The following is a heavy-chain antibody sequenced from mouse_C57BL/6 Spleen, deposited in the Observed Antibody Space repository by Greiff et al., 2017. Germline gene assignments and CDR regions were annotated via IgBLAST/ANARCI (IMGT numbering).Heavy chain of an antibody. CDR1: GFSFNTYA. Sequence: VQLVESGGGLVQPKGSLKLSCAASGFSFNTYAMNWVRQAPGKGLEWVARIRSKSNNYATYYADSVKDRFTISRDNSESMLYLQMNILKTEDTAIYYCVRHGYPAMDYWGQGTSVTVSS. J-gene: IGHJ4*01. CDR3: VRHGYPAMDY. V-gene: IGHV10-1*01. CDR2: IRSKSNNYAT.